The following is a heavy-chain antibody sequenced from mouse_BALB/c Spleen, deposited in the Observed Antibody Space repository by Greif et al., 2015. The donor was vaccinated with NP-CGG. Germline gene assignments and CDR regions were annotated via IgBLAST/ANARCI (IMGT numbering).Heavy chain of an antibody. J-gene: IGHJ1*01. CDR1: GYTFTSYW. D-gene: IGHD2-14*01. V-gene: IGHV1S41*01. CDR2: IAPGSGST. Sequence: DLVKPGASVKLSCKASGYTFTSYWINWIKQRPGQGLEWIGRIAPGSGSTYYNEMFKGKATLTVDTSSSTAYIQLNSLSSEDSAVYFCARGYGSYWYFDVWGAGTTVTVSS. CDR3: ARGYGSYWYFDV.